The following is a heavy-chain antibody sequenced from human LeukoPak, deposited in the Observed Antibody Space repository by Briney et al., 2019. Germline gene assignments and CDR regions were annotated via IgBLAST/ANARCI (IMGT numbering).Heavy chain of an antibody. Sequence: GGSLRLSCAASGFTFSTYAMSWVRQAPGKGLEWVSAIVGSGGTTYYADFVKGRFTISRDNSKNTLHLQMSSLRAEDTAIYCCAKDREATYLWGFLDYWGQGTLVTVSS. J-gene: IGHJ4*02. CDR1: GFTFSTYA. D-gene: IGHD5-24*01. V-gene: IGHV3-23*01. CDR3: AKDREATYLWGFLDY. CDR2: IVGSGGTT.